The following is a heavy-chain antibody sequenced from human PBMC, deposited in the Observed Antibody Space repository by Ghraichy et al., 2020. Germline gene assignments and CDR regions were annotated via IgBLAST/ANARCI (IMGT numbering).Heavy chain of an antibody. V-gene: IGHV4-59*01. J-gene: IGHJ5*02. D-gene: IGHD1-1*01. CDR2: IYYSGST. CDR1: GDSISSYY. CDR3: AREDTTDLNFDP. Sequence: SETLSLTCTVSGDSISSYYWSWIRQPPGKGLEWIGYIYYSGSTNYNPSLKSRVTISIDTSKNQFSLKLSSVTAADTAVYYCAREDTTDLNFDPWGQGTLVTVSS.